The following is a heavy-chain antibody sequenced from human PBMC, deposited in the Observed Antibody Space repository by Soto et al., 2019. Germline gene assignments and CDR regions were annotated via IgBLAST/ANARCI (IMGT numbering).Heavy chain of an antibody. J-gene: IGHJ4*02. CDR1: GYTFTSYA. Sequence: ASVKVSCKASGYTFTSYAMHWVRQAPGQRLEWMGWINAGNGNTKYSQKFQGRVTITRDTSASTAYMELSSLRSEDTAVYYCAASRNDYGDYYFDYWGQGTLVTVSS. CDR3: AASRNDYGDYYFDY. D-gene: IGHD4-17*01. V-gene: IGHV1-3*01. CDR2: INAGNGNT.